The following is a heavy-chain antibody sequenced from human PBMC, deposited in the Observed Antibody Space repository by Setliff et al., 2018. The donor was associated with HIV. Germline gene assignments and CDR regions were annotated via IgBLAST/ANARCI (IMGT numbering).Heavy chain of an antibody. CDR2: VFSGGSS. J-gene: IGHJ4*02. V-gene: IGHV4-39*01. Sequence: PSETLSLTCTVSGDSISGNYYWAWIRQPPGKGLEWIATVFSGGSSKYNPSLWSRVTISVDTSKNQFYLKMDSVTAADTAFYYCARYGPASVIWFGYLDYWGPGMSVTGS. CDR1: GDSISGNYY. CDR3: ARYGPASVIWFGYLDY. D-gene: IGHD3-10*01.